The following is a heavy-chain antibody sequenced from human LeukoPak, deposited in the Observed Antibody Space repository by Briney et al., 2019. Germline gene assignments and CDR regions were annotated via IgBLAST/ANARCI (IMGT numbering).Heavy chain of an antibody. D-gene: IGHD3-9*01. V-gene: IGHV2-5*02. Sequence: SGPTLVKPPQTLTLTCTFSGFSLSTSGVGVGWIRQPPGKALEWLALIYWDDDKRYSPSLKSRLTITKDTSKNQVVLTMTNMDPVDTATYYCAHRWYDILTGSRPFDYWGQGTLVTVSS. CDR2: IYWDDDK. CDR3: AHRWYDILTGSRPFDY. J-gene: IGHJ4*02. CDR1: GFSLSTSGVG.